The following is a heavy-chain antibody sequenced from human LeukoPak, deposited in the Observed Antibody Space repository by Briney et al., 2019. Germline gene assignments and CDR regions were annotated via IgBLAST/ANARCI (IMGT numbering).Heavy chain of an antibody. CDR3: AKGYCSSTTCYTGYYFYMDV. D-gene: IGHD2-2*02. Sequence: GGSLRLSCVASGFIFRSYGMHWVRQAPGKGLEWLSLLWYDGSNEYYADSVKGRFTISRDNSKNTLYLHMNSLGAEDTAVYYCAKGYCSSTTCYTGYYFYMDVWGKGTTVTVS. CDR1: GFIFRSYG. CDR2: LWYDGSNE. J-gene: IGHJ6*03. V-gene: IGHV3-30*02.